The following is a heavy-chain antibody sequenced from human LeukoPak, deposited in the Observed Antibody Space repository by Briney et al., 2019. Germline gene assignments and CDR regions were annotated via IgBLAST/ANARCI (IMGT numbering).Heavy chain of an antibody. V-gene: IGHV3-15*01. J-gene: IGHJ4*02. CDR2: IKSNTDGGTT. CDR3: TPDGNSDF. Sequence: GGSLRLSCAASGFTFSNAWMSWVRQATGKGLGWVGRIKSNTDGGTTDYAAPVKGRFSISRDDSKNTLYLQMDSLKPEDTAVYYCTPDGNSDFWGQGTLVTVSS. D-gene: IGHD4-23*01. CDR1: GFTFSNAW.